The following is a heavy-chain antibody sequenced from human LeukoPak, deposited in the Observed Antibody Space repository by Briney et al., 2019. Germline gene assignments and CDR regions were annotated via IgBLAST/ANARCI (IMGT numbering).Heavy chain of an antibody. CDR1: GFTFSSTG. J-gene: IGHJ4*02. CDR2: INSDGSST. CDR3: AKVTAVTNTGALDY. Sequence: GGSLRLSCQASGFTFSSTGWNWVGKPQGKGLGWVSRINSDGSSTTYADSVKGRFTISRDNAKNTLYLQMNSLRVDDTAVYYCAKVTAVTNTGALDYWGQGTLVTVSS. D-gene: IGHD4-17*01. V-gene: IGHV3-74*01.